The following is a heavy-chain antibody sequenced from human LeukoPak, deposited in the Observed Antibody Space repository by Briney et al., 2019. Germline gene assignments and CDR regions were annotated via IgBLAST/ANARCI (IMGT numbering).Heavy chain of an antibody. CDR1: GFTFSSYD. V-gene: IGHV3-13*01. J-gene: IGHJ6*03. CDR3: ARDRGRYYMDV. CDR2: IGTAGDI. Sequence: PGGSLRLSFAASGFTFSSYDMHWVRQATGKGLEWVSGIGTAGDIYYSGSVKGRFTISRENAKNSLYLQMKSLRAGDTAVYYCARDRGRYYMDVWGKGTTVTISS. D-gene: IGHD6-25*01.